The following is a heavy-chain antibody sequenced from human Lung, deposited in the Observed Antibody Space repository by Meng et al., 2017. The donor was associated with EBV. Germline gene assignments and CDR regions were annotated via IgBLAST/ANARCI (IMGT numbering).Heavy chain of an antibody. Sequence: PGLVNPSPTPSPPCTVLCGPISRGCYDWGWIRQPPGKGLELIGHIYYSGSTSYNPSLKGRVTISVDTSNNQFSLKLSSVTAADTAMYYCARVGWRQWSFDLWGRGTLVTVSS. D-gene: IGHD5-18*01. CDR2: IYYSGST. V-gene: IGHV4-30-4*01. J-gene: IGHJ2*01. CDR3: ARVGWRQWSFDL. CDR1: CGPISRGCYD.